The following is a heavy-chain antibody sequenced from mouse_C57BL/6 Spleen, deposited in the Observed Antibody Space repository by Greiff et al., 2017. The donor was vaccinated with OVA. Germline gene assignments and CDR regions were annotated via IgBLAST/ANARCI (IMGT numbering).Heavy chain of an antibody. J-gene: IGHJ2*01. CDR1: GYSITSGYD. D-gene: IGHD1-1*01. CDR2: ISYSGST. Sequence: EVQGVESGPGMVKPSQSLSLTCTVTGYSITSGYDWHWIRHFPGNKLEWMGYISYSGSTNYNPSLKSRISITHDTSKNHFFLKLNSVTTEDTATYYCARRIYYGSFDYWGQGTTLTVSS. V-gene: IGHV3-1*01. CDR3: ARRIYYGSFDY.